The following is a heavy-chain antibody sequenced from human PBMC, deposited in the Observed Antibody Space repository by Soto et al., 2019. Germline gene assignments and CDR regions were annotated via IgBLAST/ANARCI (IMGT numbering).Heavy chain of an antibody. Sequence: SETLSLTCTVSGGSISSYYLTWIRQPPGKGLEWIGYIYYSGITNYNPSLKSRVTISVDTSKNQFSLKLSSVTAADTAVYYCASLPWADSGVIFAPRGQRTLVTVSS. CDR1: GGSISSYY. V-gene: IGHV4-59*01. CDR2: IYYSGIT. CDR3: ASLPWADSGVIFAP. D-gene: IGHD4-17*01. J-gene: IGHJ5*02.